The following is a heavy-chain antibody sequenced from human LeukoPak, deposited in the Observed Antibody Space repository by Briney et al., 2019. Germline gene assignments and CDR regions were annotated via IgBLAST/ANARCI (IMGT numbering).Heavy chain of an antibody. J-gene: IGHJ5*02. Sequence: PGGSLRLSCAASGFTFSNAWMSWVRQAPGKGLEWVGRIKSKTDGGTTDYAAPVKGRFTISRDDSKNTLYLQMNSLKTEDTAVYYCTTLFRALNIVVVPAAYNWFDPWGQGTLVTVSS. D-gene: IGHD2-2*01. V-gene: IGHV3-15*01. CDR3: TTLFRALNIVVVPAAYNWFDP. CDR2: IKSKTDGGTT. CDR1: GFTFSNAW.